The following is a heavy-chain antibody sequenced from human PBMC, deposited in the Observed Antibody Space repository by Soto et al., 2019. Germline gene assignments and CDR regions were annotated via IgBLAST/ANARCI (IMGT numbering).Heavy chain of an antibody. J-gene: IGHJ4*02. Sequence: GGSLRLSCAASGFAFSSYGMHLVRQSPGKGLEWVAVTWYDGSNKYYADSVKGRFTIYRDNSKNTLYLQMNSLRAEDTAVYYCARDVTSAPRSRSGYYSDYWGQGNMVTVSS. D-gene: IGHD3-16*01. CDR1: GFAFSSYG. CDR2: TWYDGSNK. CDR3: ARDVTSAPRSRSGYYSDY. V-gene: IGHV3-33*01.